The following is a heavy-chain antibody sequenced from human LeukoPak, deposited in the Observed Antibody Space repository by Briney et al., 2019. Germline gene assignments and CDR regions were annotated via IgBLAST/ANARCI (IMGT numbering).Heavy chain of an antibody. J-gene: IGHJ4*02. V-gene: IGHV4-34*01. Sequence: SETLSLTCAVYGGSFSGYYWSWIRQPPGKGLEWIGEINHSGSTNYNPSLKSRVTISVDTSKNQFSLKLSSVTAADTAVYYCARHQPYGDLIDYWGQGTLVTVSS. CDR1: GGSFSGYY. D-gene: IGHD4-17*01. CDR3: ARHQPYGDLIDY. CDR2: INHSGST.